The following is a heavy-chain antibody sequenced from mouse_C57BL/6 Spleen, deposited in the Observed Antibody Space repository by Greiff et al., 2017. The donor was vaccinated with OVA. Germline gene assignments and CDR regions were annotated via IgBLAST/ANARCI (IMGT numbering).Heavy chain of an antibody. D-gene: IGHD2-4*01. CDR1: GYTFTSYW. CDR3: ARQGDDYDVFFFAY. J-gene: IGHJ3*01. Sequence: QVQLQQPGAELVKPGASVKLSCKASGYTFTSYWMQWVKQRPGQGLEWIGEIDPSDSYTNYNQKFKGKATLTVDTSSSTAYMQLSSLTSEDSAVYFCARQGDDYDVFFFAYWGQGTLVTVSA. V-gene: IGHV1-50*01. CDR2: IDPSDSYT.